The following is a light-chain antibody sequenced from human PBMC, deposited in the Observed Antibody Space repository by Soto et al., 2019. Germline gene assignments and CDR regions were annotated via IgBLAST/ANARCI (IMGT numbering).Light chain of an antibody. Sequence: QSALTQPASVSGSPGQSITISCTGTSSDVGGYNYVSWYQHHAGKAPRLMIYASSNRPSGVSHRFSGSRSGNTASLTIPGLQAEDEADYYCSSYTSGTTLYVFGTGTKVTVL. CDR1: SSDVGGYNY. J-gene: IGLJ1*01. CDR2: ASS. CDR3: SSYTSGTTLYV. V-gene: IGLV2-14*01.